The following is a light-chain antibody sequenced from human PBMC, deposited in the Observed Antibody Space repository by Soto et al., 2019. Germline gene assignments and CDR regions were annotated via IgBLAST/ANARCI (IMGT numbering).Light chain of an antibody. J-gene: IGLJ2*01. CDR2: GNT. V-gene: IGLV1-40*01. Sequence: QSVLTQPPSVSGAPGQRVTISCTGGSSNIGAGFDVHWYRQLPGAAPELLIYGNTNRPSGVPDRFSGSNSGTSASLAITGLQPEDEADYYCQSYDSTLYVVFGGGTKVTVL. CDR1: SSNIGAGFD. CDR3: QSYDSTLYVV.